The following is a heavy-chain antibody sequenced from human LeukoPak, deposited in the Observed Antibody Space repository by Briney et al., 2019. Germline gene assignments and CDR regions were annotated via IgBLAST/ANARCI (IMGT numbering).Heavy chain of an antibody. CDR1: GGSFSGYY. D-gene: IGHD5-12*01. CDR2: INHSGST. J-gene: IGHJ5*02. V-gene: IGHV4-34*01. Sequence: SETLSLTCAVYGGSFSGYYWSWIRQPPGKGLEWIGEINHSGSTNYNPSLKSRVTISVDASKNQFSLKLSSVTAADTAVYYCARQYSGYLRNWFDPWGQGTLVTVSS. CDR3: ARQYSGYLRNWFDP.